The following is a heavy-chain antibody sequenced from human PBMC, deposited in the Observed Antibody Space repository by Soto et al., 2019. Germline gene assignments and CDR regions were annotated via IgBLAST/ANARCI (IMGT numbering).Heavy chain of an antibody. J-gene: IGHJ4*02. Sequence: SVTFYERPSGGAFSSCTFRWVRQAPGQEREWRGRIIPILGIANYAQKFQGRVTITADKSTSTAYMELSSLRSEDTAVYYCARDQRYSSGWYFDYWGQGTRVTVSS. CDR3: ARDQRYSSGWYFDY. CDR2: IIPILGIA. D-gene: IGHD6-19*01. CDR1: GGAFSSCT. V-gene: IGHV1-69*04.